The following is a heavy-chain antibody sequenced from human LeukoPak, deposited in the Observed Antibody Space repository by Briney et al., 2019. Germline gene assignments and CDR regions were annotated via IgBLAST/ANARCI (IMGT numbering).Heavy chain of an antibody. J-gene: IGHJ6*02. Sequence: PSETLSLTCPVSVGSISSYYWSWIRQPPWKGQEWIGYIYYSGSTNYNPSLKSRVTISVDTSKNQFSLKLSSVTAADTAVYYCARMMLLRNYYYYGMDVWGQGTTVTVSS. V-gene: IGHV4-59*01. CDR1: VGSISSYY. CDR2: IYYSGST. D-gene: IGHD2-21*01. CDR3: ARMMLLRNYYYYGMDV.